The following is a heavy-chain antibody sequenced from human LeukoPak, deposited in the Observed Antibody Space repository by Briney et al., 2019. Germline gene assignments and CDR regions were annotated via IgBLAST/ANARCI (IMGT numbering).Heavy chain of an antibody. CDR3: ARRPGGGYCGTTSCSDS. CDR1: GLTVSSTF. CDR2: ISGGGTT. Sequence: PGGSLRLSCAASGLTVSSTFMSWVRQPPGKGLEWVSIISGGGTTYYSDSVKGRFTISRDNSKNTFYLQMNSLRAEDTAVYYCARRPGGGYCGTTSCSDSCGQGTLVTVSS. J-gene: IGHJ4*02. V-gene: IGHV3-53*01. D-gene: IGHD2-2*01.